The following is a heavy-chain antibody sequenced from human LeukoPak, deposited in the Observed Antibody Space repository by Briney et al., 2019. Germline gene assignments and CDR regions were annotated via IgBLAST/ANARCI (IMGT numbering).Heavy chain of an antibody. Sequence: VGSLRLSCAASGFTFSSYSMNWVRQAPGKGLEWGSSISSSSSYIYYADSVKGRFTISRDNARNSLYLQMNSLRAEDTAVYYCARDDYSSGHCDHWGKGTLVTVSS. D-gene: IGHD6-19*01. CDR2: ISSSSSYI. CDR1: GFTFSSYS. CDR3: ARDDYSSGHCDH. V-gene: IGHV3-21*01. J-gene: IGHJ4*02.